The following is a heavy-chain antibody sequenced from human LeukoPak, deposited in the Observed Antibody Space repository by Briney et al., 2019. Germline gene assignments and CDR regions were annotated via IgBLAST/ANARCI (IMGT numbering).Heavy chain of an antibody. CDR2: IYYSGST. Sequence: SETLSLTCTVSGGSISSGGYYWSWIRQPPGKGLEWIGYIYYSGSTYYNPSLKSRVTISIDTSKNQFSLKLSSVTAADTAVYYCARDRGYGSGSYYYDYWGQGTLVTVSS. V-gene: IGHV4-31*03. CDR3: ARDRGYGSGSYYYDY. J-gene: IGHJ4*02. CDR1: GGSISSGGYY. D-gene: IGHD3-10*01.